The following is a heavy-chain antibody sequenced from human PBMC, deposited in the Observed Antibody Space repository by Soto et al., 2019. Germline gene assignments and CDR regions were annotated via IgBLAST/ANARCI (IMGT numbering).Heavy chain of an antibody. V-gene: IGHV3-7*02. D-gene: IGHD3-16*01. Sequence: DVQLVEAGGGLVQPGGSLRLTCTASGFTLSGHWMSWVRQAPGKGPEWVANVKEDGTDKYYADSMKGRFTISRDNAKNALDLQMNSLREGETAVYYCVWGGGNFDQWGQGTLVTVSS. CDR3: VWGGGNFDQ. CDR2: VKEDGTDK. CDR1: GFTLSGHW. J-gene: IGHJ4*02.